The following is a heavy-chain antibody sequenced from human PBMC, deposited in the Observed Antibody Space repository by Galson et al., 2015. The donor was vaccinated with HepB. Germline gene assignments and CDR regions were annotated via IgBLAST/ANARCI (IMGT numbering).Heavy chain of an antibody. CDR3: YFDY. J-gene: IGHJ4*02. CDR2: ISGYNGNT. Sequence: SVKVSCKASGYTFTNYGINWVRQAPGQGLEWMGWISGYNGNTKYAQKLLGRVTTAYLQISSLEAADTAMYYCARNDVGGTYFDYWGQGTLVTVSS. V-gene: IGHV1-18*01. CDR1: GYTFTNYG. D-gene: IGHD3-10*01.